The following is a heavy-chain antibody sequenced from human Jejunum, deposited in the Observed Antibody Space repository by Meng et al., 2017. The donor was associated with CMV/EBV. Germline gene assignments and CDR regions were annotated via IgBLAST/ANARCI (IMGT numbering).Heavy chain of an antibody. CDR2: IDWNSDTR. V-gene: IGHV3-9*01. CDR1: GFTFDEYA. J-gene: IGHJ5*02. CDR3: AKDIYSGTYTGMNH. Sequence: GFTFDEYAMHWVRQAPGKGLEWVSRIDWNSDTRDYADSVKGRFIISGDNAKDSLYLQMNSLRAEDTAIYYCAKDIYSGTYTGMNHWGQGTLVTVSS. D-gene: IGHD1-26*01.